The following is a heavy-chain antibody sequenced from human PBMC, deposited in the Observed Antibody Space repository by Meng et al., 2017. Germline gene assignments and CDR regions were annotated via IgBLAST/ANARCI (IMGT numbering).Heavy chain of an antibody. CDR3: SGHVDY. Sequence: EVQLVEAGGGLEKPGASLRLSCAASGFPLSNAWMTWVRHAPGKGLEWIGRMKSNVDGGTVDYAAAVKGRFFISRDDSENTFYLQMNSLKTEDTAVYYCSGHVDYWGHGTLVTVSS. J-gene: IGHJ4*01. CDR2: MKSNVDGGTV. V-gene: IGHV3-15*01. CDR1: GFPLSNAW.